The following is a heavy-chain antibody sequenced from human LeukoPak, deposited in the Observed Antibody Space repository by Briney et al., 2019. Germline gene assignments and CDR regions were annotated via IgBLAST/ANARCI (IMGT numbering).Heavy chain of an antibody. CDR1: GGSISSGDYY. CDR3: ARRRSGYDRTFDY. CDR2: IYYSGST. D-gene: IGHD5-12*01. V-gene: IGHV4-61*08. J-gene: IGHJ4*02. Sequence: SETLSLTCTVSGGSISSGDYYWSWIRQPPGKGLEWIGYIYYSGSTNYNPSLKSRVTISVDTSKNQFSLKLSSVTAADTAVYYCARRRSGYDRTFDYWGQGTLVTVSS.